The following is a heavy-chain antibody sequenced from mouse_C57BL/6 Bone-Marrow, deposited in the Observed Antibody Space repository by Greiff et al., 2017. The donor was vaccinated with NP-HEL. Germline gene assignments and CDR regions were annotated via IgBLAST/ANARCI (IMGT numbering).Heavy chain of an antibody. Sequence: QVQLQQSGAELVRPGASVKLSCKASGYTFTDYYINWVKQRPGQGLEWIARIYPGSGNTYYNEKFKGKATLTAEKSSSTAYMQLSSLTSEDSAVYFCARGRDGVDYWGQGTTLTVSS. CDR3: ARGRDGVDY. V-gene: IGHV1-76*01. CDR2: IYPGSGNT. D-gene: IGHD3-3*01. J-gene: IGHJ2*01. CDR1: GYTFTDYY.